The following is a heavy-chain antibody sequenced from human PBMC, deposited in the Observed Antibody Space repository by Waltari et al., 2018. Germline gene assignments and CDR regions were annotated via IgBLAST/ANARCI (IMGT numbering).Heavy chain of an antibody. V-gene: IGHV1-2*02. J-gene: IGHJ3*01. CDR3: AGGLGGAAGALDL. CDR1: GYTFTAYY. D-gene: IGHD1-26*01. CDR2: INPSSGGT. Sequence: QVQLVQSGAEVKKPGASVKVSCKASGYTFTAYYMHWVRQAPGQGLEWMGWINPSSGGTTYAQKVQGRVTMTRDTSISTAYMEMNRLRSDDTAVYYCAGGLGGAAGALDLWGQGTMVTVSS.